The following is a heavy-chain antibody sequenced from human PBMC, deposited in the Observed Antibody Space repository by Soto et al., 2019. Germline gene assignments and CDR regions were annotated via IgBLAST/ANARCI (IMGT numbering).Heavy chain of an antibody. D-gene: IGHD5-18*01. Sequence: PGGSLRLSCAASGFTVSSNYMSWVRQAPGKGLEWVSVIYSGGSTYYADSVKGRFTISRDNSKNTLYLQMNSLRAEDTAVYYCARVGSYDAAMVRYYYGMDVWGQGTTVTVSS. J-gene: IGHJ6*02. CDR1: GFTVSSNY. CDR3: ARVGSYDAAMVRYYYGMDV. V-gene: IGHV3-53*01. CDR2: IYSGGST.